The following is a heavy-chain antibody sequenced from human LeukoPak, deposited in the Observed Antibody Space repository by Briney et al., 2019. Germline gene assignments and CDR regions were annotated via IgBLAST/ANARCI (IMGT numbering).Heavy chain of an antibody. CDR1: GGSISSGDYY. V-gene: IGHV4-30-4*01. J-gene: IGHJ5*02. CDR3: ARVNPHGDYVGWFDP. CDR2: IYYSGST. Sequence: SETLSLTCTVSGGSISSGDYYWSWIRQPPGKGLEWIGCIYYSGSTYYNPSLKSRVTISVDTSKNQFSLKLSSVTAADTAVYYCARVNPHGDYVGWFDPWGQGTLVTVSS. D-gene: IGHD4-17*01.